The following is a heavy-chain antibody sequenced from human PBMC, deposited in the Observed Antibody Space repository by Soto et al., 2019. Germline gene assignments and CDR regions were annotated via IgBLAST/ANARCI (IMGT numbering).Heavy chain of an antibody. J-gene: IGHJ6*02. Sequence: QVQLVQSGAEVKKPGASVKVSCKASGYTFTSYGISWVRQAPGQGLEWMGWISAYNGNTNYAQKLQGRVTMTTDTSTSTAYMELRSLRSEDTAVYYCARVKIAAPYYYYGMDVWGQGTTVTVSS. CDR2: ISAYNGNT. CDR1: GYTFTSYG. CDR3: ARVKIAAPYYYYGMDV. V-gene: IGHV1-18*01. D-gene: IGHD6-25*01.